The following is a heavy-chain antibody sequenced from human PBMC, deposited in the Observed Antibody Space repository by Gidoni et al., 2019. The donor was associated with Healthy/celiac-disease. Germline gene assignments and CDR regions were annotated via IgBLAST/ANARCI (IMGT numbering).Heavy chain of an antibody. CDR3: ARDRSEVGDPSNQIDAFDI. D-gene: IGHD4-17*01. Sequence: QVQLVSSGAGLVNRGGSLGLFCAASGLTFRHYYMGWIRQAPGKGLEWVACISSSSSDTNYADYVKGRFTISRENAKNSLYLQMNSLRAEETAVYYCARDRSEVGDPSNQIDAFDIWGQGTMVTVSS. V-gene: IGHV3-11*06. CDR1: GLTFRHYY. CDR2: ISSSSSDT. J-gene: IGHJ3*02.